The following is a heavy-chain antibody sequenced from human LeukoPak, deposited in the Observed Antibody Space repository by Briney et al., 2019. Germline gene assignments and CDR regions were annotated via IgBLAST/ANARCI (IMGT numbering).Heavy chain of an antibody. J-gene: IGHJ4*02. D-gene: IGHD2-21*02. CDR2: ISSSGSTI. Sequence: GGSLGLSCAASGFTFSTYAMNWVRQAPGKGLEWVSYISSSGSTIYYADSVKGRFTISRDNAKNSLYLQMNSLRAEDTAVYYCARDRFPPGVTSDYWGQGTLVTVSS. V-gene: IGHV3-48*03. CDR1: GFTFSTYA. CDR3: ARDRFPPGVTSDY.